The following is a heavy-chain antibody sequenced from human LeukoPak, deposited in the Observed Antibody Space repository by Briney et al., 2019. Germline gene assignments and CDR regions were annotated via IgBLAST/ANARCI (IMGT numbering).Heavy chain of an antibody. CDR1: GFTFSSDW. D-gene: IGHD5-18*01. V-gene: IGHV3-7*01. CDR2: IKQDGSEK. J-gene: IGHJ4*02. Sequence: GGSLRLSWAASGFTFSSDWMTWIREAPGKGLEWVANIKQDGSEKYYVDSVKGRFTISRDNAKNTLYLQMNSLRAEDTAVYYCARDTGGGYSCYDCWGQGTLVTASS. CDR3: ARDTGGGYSCYDC.